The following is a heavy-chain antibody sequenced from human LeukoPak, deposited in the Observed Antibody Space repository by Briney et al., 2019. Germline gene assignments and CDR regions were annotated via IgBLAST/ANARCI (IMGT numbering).Heavy chain of an antibody. CDR1: GFTLSDYY. J-gene: IGHJ3*02. CDR3: ARALRFGEPLTAFDI. D-gene: IGHD3-10*01. Sequence: GSLRLSCAASGFTLSDYYMSWIRQAPGKGLEWVSYIGSSGSTIYYADSVKGRFTISRDNAKNSLYLQMNSLRAEDTAVYYCARALRFGEPLTAFDIWGQGTMVTVSS. V-gene: IGHV3-11*01. CDR2: IGSSGSTI.